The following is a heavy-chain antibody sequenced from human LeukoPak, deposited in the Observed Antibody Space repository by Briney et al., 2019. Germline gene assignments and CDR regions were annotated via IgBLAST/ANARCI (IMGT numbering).Heavy chain of an antibody. CDR2: IMRRSSYT. CDR3: AAGTAADF. CDR1: GIPFSDYY. V-gene: IGHV3-11*03. J-gene: IGHJ4*02. Sequence: GGSLRLSCVLSGIPFSDYYMNWILKSTGKGLEWISYIMRRSSYTEYADSVKGRCTISKDNAKSSLYLQLKRLRLEDTAVYYCAAGTAADFWGQGTLVTVSS. D-gene: IGHD6-13*01.